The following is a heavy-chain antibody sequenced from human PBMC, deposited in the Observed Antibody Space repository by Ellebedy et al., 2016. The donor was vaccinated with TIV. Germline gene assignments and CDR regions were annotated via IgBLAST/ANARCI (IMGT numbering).Heavy chain of an antibody. D-gene: IGHD1-1*01. Sequence: GESLKISCSASGFTFSSFSMHWVRQAPGKGLEWVSYIPRDSDAMSYADSVKGRFTISRDNAKNSLYLQMNSLRDADTAVYYWVRDLHWAFDIWGQGTVVTVSS. CDR2: IPRDSDAM. V-gene: IGHV3-48*02. CDR1: GFTFSSFS. J-gene: IGHJ3*02. CDR3: VRDLHWAFDI.